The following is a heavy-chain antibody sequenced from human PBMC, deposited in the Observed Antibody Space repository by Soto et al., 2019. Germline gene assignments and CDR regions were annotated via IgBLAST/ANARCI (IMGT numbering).Heavy chain of an antibody. Sequence: GGSLRLSCAASGFTFSSYGMHWVRQAPGKGLEWVAVISYDGSNKYYADSVKGRFTISRDNSKNTLYLQMNSLRAEDTAVYYCAKVGDILTGYWYYFDYWGQGTLVTVSS. J-gene: IGHJ4*02. CDR2: ISYDGSNK. CDR1: GFTFSSYG. V-gene: IGHV3-30*18. D-gene: IGHD3-9*01. CDR3: AKVGDILTGYWYYFDY.